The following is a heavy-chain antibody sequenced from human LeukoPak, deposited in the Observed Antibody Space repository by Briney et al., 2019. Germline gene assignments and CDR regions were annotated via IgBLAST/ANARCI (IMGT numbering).Heavy chain of an antibody. CDR1: GFTVSSNY. CDR2: ISGSGGST. V-gene: IGHV3-23*01. Sequence: GGSLRLSCAASGFTVSSNYMSWVRQAPGKGLGWVSAISGSGGSTYYADSVKGRFTISRDNSKNTLYLQMNSLRAEDTAVYYCAKDRQSSGWHDYWGQGTLVTVSS. D-gene: IGHD6-19*01. J-gene: IGHJ4*02. CDR3: AKDRQSSGWHDY.